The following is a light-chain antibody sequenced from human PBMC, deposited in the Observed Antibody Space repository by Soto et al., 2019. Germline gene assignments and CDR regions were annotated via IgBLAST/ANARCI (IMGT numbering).Light chain of an antibody. CDR1: QSVSSN. J-gene: IGKJ5*01. V-gene: IGKV3D-15*01. CDR3: HHYET. Sequence: EIVMTHSPATLSVSPGERATLSCRASQSVSSNLAWYQQKPGQAPRLLIYGASTRAAGVPDRFSGSGSGTEFTLTISRLEPEDFTVYYCHHYETFGQGTLLAVK. CDR2: GAS.